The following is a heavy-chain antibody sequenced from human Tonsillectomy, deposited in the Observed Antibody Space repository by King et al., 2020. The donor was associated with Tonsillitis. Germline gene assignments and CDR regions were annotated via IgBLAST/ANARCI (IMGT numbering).Heavy chain of an antibody. Sequence: EVQLVESGGGLVKPGGSLRLSCAASGFTFSNAWMSWVRQAPGKGLEWVGRIKSKTDGGTTDYAAPVKGRFTISRDDSKNTQYLQMNSLKTEDTAVYYCTTDADYGDYFNWFDPWGQGTLVTVSS. CDR3: TTDADYGDYFNWFDP. CDR1: GFTFSNAW. D-gene: IGHD4-17*01. J-gene: IGHJ5*02. V-gene: IGHV3-15*01. CDR2: IKSKTDGGTT.